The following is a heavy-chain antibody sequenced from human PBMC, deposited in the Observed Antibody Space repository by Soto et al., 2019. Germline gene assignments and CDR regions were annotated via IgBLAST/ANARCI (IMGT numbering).Heavy chain of an antibody. D-gene: IGHD3-9*01. V-gene: IGHV4-31*03. CDR2: IYYSGST. J-gene: IGHJ6*03. CDR1: GGSISSGGYY. Sequence: QVQLQESGPGLVKPSQTLSLTCTVSGGSISSGGYYWSWIRQHPGKGLEWIGYIYYSGSTYYNPSPKSRVTISLDTSKNQFSLKLSSVTAADTAVYYCARVRAPHYDILPGPLYYYYYYMDVWGKGTTVTVSS. CDR3: ARVRAPHYDILPGPLYYYYYYMDV.